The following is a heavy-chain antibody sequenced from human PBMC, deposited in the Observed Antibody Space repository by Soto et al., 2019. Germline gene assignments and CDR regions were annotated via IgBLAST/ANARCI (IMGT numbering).Heavy chain of an antibody. CDR2: IKSDGSRT. CDR3: SRDEGVPMIRGFDY. CDR1: GVTYSSFG. J-gene: IGHJ4*02. D-gene: IGHD5-12*01. Sequence: GSLRLSCAAAGVTYSSFGMRWVRQAPGKGLVWVSGIKSDGSRTTYADSVKGRFTISRDNVKNMLYLQMNSLRAEDTAVYYCSRDEGVPMIRGFDYWGQGALVTVSS. V-gene: IGHV3-74*01.